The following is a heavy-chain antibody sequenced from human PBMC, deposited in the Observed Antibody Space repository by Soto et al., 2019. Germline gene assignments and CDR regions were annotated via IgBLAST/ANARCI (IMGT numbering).Heavy chain of an antibody. CDR1: GYIFTSYW. CDR3: ARQKGDRSSWRNYYMDV. V-gene: IGHV5-51*01. J-gene: IGHJ6*03. Sequence: GESLKISCKGSGYIFTSYWIGWVRQMPWKGLEWMGIIYPGDSDTRYSPSFQGQVTISADKSISTAYLQWSSLKASDTAMYYCARQKGDRSSWRNYYMDVWGKGTTVTVSS. CDR2: IYPGDSDT. D-gene: IGHD6-13*01.